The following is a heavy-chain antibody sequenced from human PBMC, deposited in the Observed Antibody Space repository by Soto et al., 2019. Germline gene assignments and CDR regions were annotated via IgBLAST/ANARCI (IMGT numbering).Heavy chain of an antibody. CDR2: ISGSSEFI. D-gene: IGHD3-22*01. CDR3: AKTWWILQHYAFDI. J-gene: IGHJ3*02. CDR1: GFTFSSYA. Sequence: EVQLLESGGGLAQPGGSLTVSCAASGFTFSSYAMNWVRQAPGKGLEWVSSISGSSEFIYYADSVKGRFTISRDNSKNTLYLQMNSLRAEDTAVYYCAKTWWILQHYAFDIWGQGTMVTVSS. V-gene: IGHV3-23*01.